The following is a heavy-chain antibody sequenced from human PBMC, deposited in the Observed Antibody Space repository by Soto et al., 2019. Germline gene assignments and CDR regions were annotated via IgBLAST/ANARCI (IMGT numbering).Heavy chain of an antibody. J-gene: IGHJ4*02. CDR3: AKADPIVVVIW. CDR1: GFIVSDYY. CDR2: IYSGGNT. V-gene: IGHV3-53*01. Sequence: VQVVESGGGLIQPGGSLRLSCAASGFIVSDYYMSWVRQTPGKGLEWVSVIYSGGNTYYADSVKGRFTISRDNSKNTLYLQMNSLRAEDTAVYYCAKADPIVVVIWWGQGTLVTVSS. D-gene: IGHD3-22*01.